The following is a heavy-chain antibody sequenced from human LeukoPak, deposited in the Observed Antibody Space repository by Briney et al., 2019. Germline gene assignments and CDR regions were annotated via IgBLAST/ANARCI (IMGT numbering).Heavy chain of an antibody. D-gene: IGHD2-2*02. CDR2: ISGDESAT. CDR1: GFTFRDFS. Sequence: GGSLRLSCAASGFTFRDFSMHWVRQAPGKGLEWVSLISGDESATHYADSVKGRFTISRDNAKNSLYLQMNSLRAEDTAVYYCARGGPPHIPTPGAFDIWGQGTMVTVSS. V-gene: IGHV3-69-1*01. CDR3: ARGGPPHIPTPGAFDI. J-gene: IGHJ3*02.